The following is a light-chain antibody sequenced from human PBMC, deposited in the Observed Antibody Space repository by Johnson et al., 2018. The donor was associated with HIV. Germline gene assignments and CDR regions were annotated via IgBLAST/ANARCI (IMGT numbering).Light chain of an antibody. CDR2: EDN. J-gene: IGLJ1*01. CDR3: GIWDARLSPLVV. V-gene: IGLV1-51*02. CDR1: ISNIESYF. Sequence: QSILTQPPSVSAAPGQRVNISCSGNISNIESYFVSWYQQLPGAAPTLLIYEDNKRPSGIPDRFYGSKSGATATLGITGLQTGDEADYYCGIWDARLSPLVVFGSGTTITVL.